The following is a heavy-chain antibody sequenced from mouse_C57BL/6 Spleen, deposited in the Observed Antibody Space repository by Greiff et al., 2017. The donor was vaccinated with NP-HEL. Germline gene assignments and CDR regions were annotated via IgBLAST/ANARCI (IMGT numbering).Heavy chain of an antibody. V-gene: IGHV5-9*01. CDR3: ARRNYYGSSYGGAMDY. D-gene: IGHD1-1*01. J-gene: IGHJ4*01. CDR2: ISGGGGNT. CDR1: GFTFSSYT. Sequence: EVQLVESGGGLVKPGGSLKLSCAASGFTFSSYTMSWVRQTPEKRLEWVATISGGGGNTYYPDSVKGRFTISRDNAKNTLYLQMSSLRSEDTALYYCARRNYYGSSYGGAMDYWGQGTSVTVSS.